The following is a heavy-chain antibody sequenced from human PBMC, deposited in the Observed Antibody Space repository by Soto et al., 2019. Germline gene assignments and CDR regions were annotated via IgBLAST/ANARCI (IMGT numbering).Heavy chain of an antibody. Sequence: HPGGSLRLSCAASGFTFSTYWMSWVRQAPGKGLEWVAIIKQDGSETYYVGSVKGRFTISRDNAQKSLYVQMSSLRVEDTAVYYCARGHKAGPGNTLLAFDLWGQGTMVTVSS. CDR3: ARGHKAGPGNTLLAFDL. V-gene: IGHV3-7*01. CDR1: GFTFSTYW. J-gene: IGHJ3*01. CDR2: IKQDGSET. D-gene: IGHD6-19*01.